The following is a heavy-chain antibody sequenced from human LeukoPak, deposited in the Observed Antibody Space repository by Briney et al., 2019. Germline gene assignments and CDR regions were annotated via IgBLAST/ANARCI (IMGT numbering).Heavy chain of an antibody. V-gene: IGHV3-66*01. CDR1: GFTDSSYY. CDR2: IYRGGNT. CDR3: ARGYSSDN. D-gene: IGHD2-21*01. J-gene: IGHJ4*02. Sequence: PGGSLRLSCAASGFTDSSYYRSWLRQAPGKGLEWVSVIYRGGNTYCADSVKGRFTISRDNSKNTLNLQMNSLRAEDAAVYYCARGYSSDNWGQGTLVTVSS.